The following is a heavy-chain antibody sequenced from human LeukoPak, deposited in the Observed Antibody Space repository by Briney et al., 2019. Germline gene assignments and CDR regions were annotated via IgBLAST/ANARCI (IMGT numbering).Heavy chain of an antibody. J-gene: IGHJ4*02. CDR3: VGSGGRDGYNAGY. Sequence: GGSLRLSCAASGFTFSSYGMHWVRQAPGKGLEWVAVISYDGSNKYYADSVKGRFTISRDNSKNTLYLQMNSLRAEDTAVYYCVGSGGRDGYNAGYWGQGTLVTVSS. CDR2: ISYDGSNK. V-gene: IGHV3-30*03. D-gene: IGHD5-24*01. CDR1: GFTFSSYG.